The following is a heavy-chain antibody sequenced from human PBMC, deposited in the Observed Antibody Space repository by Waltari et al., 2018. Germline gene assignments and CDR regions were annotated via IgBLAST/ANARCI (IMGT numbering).Heavy chain of an antibody. Sequence: QVQLVQSGAEVKKPGASVKVSCKASGYTFTGHYLHWVRQAPGQGPEWMGWISPHTGDTNSAPKFQGRVTMTRDTSMNTVYMNLARLTSDDSAVYYGTRERLEVPYSAFDLWGQGTLVIVSS. V-gene: IGHV1-2*02. CDR3: TRERLEVPYSAFDL. CDR1: GYTFTGHY. CDR2: ISPHTGDT. J-gene: IGHJ3*01. D-gene: IGHD1-1*01.